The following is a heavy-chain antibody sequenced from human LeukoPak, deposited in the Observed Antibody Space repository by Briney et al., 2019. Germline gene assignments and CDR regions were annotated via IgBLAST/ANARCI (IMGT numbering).Heavy chain of an antibody. Sequence: ASVKVSCKASGYTFTSYGISWVRQAPGQGLEWMGWINAGNGNTKYSQKFQGRVTITRDTSASTAYMELSSLRSEDTAVYYCARDRVFGVVGYYGMDVWGQGTTVTVSS. CDR1: GYTFTSYG. D-gene: IGHD3-3*01. V-gene: IGHV1-3*01. J-gene: IGHJ6*02. CDR2: INAGNGNT. CDR3: ARDRVFGVVGYYGMDV.